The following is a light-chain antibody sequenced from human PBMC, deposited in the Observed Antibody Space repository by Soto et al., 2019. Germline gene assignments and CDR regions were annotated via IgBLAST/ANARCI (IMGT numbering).Light chain of an antibody. CDR3: QQYNNGLN. CDR2: GAS. Sequence: EIVMTQSPATLSVSPGERATLSCRASQSVSSKLAWYQQKPGQAPRLLIYGASTRATGIPARFSGSGSGTEFTLTISSLQSEDFAVYYCQQYNNGLNFGGGTKVEIK. V-gene: IGKV3-15*01. CDR1: QSVSSK. J-gene: IGKJ4*01.